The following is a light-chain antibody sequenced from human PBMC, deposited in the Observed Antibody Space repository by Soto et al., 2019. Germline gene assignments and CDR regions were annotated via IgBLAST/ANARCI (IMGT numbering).Light chain of an antibody. CDR1: QSVSSN. CDR2: GAS. CDR3: QQYNNWPPWT. J-gene: IGKJ1*01. Sequence: EIVMTQSPATLSVSPGERATLSCRASQSVSSNLAWYQQKPGQAPRLLIYGASTRATGIPARFSGSGSGTAFTLTISSIKSEDFAVYYCQQYNNWPPWTFGQGTKVEIK. V-gene: IGKV3-15*01.